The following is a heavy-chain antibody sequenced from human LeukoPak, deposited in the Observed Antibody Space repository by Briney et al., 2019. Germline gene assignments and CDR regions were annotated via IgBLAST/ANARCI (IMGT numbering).Heavy chain of an antibody. D-gene: IGHD6-13*01. J-gene: IGHJ4*02. CDR1: GFTFSNAW. V-gene: IGHV3-15*05. Sequence: GGSLRLSCAASGFTFSNAWMSWVRQAPGKGLEWVGRIKSKADGGTTDHATSVKGRFIISRDDSKNTLYLQMSSLKTEDTAVYYCTTAAGYSSRWYNYWGQGTLVTVSS. CDR3: TTAAGYSSRWYNY. CDR2: IKSKADGGTT.